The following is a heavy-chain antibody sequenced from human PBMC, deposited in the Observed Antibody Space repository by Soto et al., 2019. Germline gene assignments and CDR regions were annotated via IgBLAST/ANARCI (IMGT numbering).Heavy chain of an antibody. CDR2: ISYSGTIT. J-gene: IGHJ1*01. Sequence: QVQLVESGGGLVKPGGSLRLSCAASGFTFSDYYMSWIRQAPGKGLEWVSYISYSGTITYYADSVKGRFTISRDNAKSSLYLQMNSLRAEDTAVYYCVRVSGPSLAVAGPFTDWGQGTLVTVSS. CDR1: GFTFSDYY. D-gene: IGHD6-19*01. CDR3: VRVSGPSLAVAGPFTD. V-gene: IGHV3-11*01.